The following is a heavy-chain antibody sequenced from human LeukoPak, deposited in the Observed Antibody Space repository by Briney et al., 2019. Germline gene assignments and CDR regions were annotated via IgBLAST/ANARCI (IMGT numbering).Heavy chain of an antibody. CDR3: ARRLTQYDCFDP. D-gene: IGHD2-2*01. CDR2: TYYRSTWYN. J-gene: IGHJ5*02. CDR1: GDSSSSNSVT. V-gene: IGHV6-1*01. Sequence: SQTLSLTCAISGDSSSSNSVTWNWIRQSPSRGLEWLGRTYYRSTWYNDYAVSVRGRITVNPDTSKNQFSLHLNSVTPEDTAVYYCARRLTQYDCFDPWGQGILVTVSS.